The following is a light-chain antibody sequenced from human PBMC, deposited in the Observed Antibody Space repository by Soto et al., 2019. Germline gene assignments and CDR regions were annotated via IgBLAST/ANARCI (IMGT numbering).Light chain of an antibody. CDR1: SGHSSYI. CDR3: ETWDSNTLV. J-gene: IGLJ2*01. V-gene: IGLV4-60*02. CDR2: LGGSGSY. Sequence: QPVLTQSSSASASLGSSVKLTCTLSSGHSSYIIAWHQQQPGKAPRYLMKLGGSGSYNKGSGVPDRFSGSRSGADRYLTISNLQFEDEADYYCETWDSNTLVFGGGTKLTVL.